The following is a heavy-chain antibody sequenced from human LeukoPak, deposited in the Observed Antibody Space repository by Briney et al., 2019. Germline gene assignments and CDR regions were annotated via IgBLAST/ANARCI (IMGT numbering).Heavy chain of an antibody. CDR1: GFTFSSYS. CDR2: ISSSSSYI. CDR3: ARDLSIVATTYYFDY. V-gene: IGHV3-21*01. D-gene: IGHD5-12*01. Sequence: GGSLRLPCAASGFTFSSYSMNWVRQAPGKGLEWVSSISSSSSYIYYADSVKGRFTISRDNAKNSLYLQMNSLRAEDTAVYYCARDLSIVATTYYFDYWGQGTLVTVSS. J-gene: IGHJ4*02.